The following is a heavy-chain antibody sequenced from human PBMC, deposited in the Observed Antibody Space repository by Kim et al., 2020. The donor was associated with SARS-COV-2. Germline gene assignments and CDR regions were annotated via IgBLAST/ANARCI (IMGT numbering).Heavy chain of an antibody. Sequence: SETLSLTCSVSGGSISNYYWSWIRQSPDKGLEWIAYIYNTGSTNYNPSLKSRVTMSVDTSKNQFSLNLISVTAADTAVYYCARAGVYRRVEDVWGQGTTVTVSS. CDR1: GGSISNYY. CDR2: IYNTGST. CDR3: ARAGVYRRVEDV. D-gene: IGHD4-4*01. J-gene: IGHJ6*02. V-gene: IGHV4-59*13.